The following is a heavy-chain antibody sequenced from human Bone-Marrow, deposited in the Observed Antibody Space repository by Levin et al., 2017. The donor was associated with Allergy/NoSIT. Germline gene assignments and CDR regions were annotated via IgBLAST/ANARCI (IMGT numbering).Heavy chain of an antibody. CDR3: VRAGPGEGAFDV. D-gene: IGHD3-10*01. V-gene: IGHV3-7*01. CDR2: IEYDGSEK. J-gene: IGHJ3*01. CDR1: GFSFRRYW. Sequence: GGSLRLSCAGSGFSFRRYWMSWVRQAPGKGLEWVANIEYDGSEKYYLDSVKGRFTISRDNAKNSLFLQMNSLRAEDTAVYYCVRAGPGEGAFDVWGQGTKVTVSS.